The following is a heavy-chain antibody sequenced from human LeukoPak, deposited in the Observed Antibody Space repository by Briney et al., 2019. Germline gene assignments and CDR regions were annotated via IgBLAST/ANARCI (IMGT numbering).Heavy chain of an antibody. J-gene: IGHJ1*01. CDR3: AKDRSSTSWYGIQH. CDR1: GFTFDDYA. D-gene: IGHD6-13*01. V-gene: IGHV3-9*01. CDR2: ISWNSGII. Sequence: GGSLRLSCAASGFTFDDYAMHWVRQAPGKGLEWVSGISWNSGIIDYADSVKGRSTISRDNAKNSLYLQMNNLSAEDTALYYCAKDRSSTSWYGIQHWGQGTLVTVSS.